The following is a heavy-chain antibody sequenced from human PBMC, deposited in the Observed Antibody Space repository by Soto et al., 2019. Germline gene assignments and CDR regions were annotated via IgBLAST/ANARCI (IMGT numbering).Heavy chain of an antibody. CDR1: GGSVSTTSSY. V-gene: IGHV4-61*01. CDR3: ARTWAHIWFSC. J-gene: IGHJ1*01. Sequence: SETLSLTCTVSGGSVSTTSSYWSWIRQPPGKGLEWIGYIHYSGSTNYNPSLKSRVTISVDTSKNQFSLYLSALTAADTAVYYCARTWAHIWFSCWGQATMVTVSS. CDR2: IHYSGST. D-gene: IGHD2-15*01.